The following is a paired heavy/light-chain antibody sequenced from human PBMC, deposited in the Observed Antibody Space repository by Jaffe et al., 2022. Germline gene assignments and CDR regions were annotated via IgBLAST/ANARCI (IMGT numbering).Heavy chain of an antibody. D-gene: IGHD2-2*01. V-gene: IGHV3-74*01. CDR2: INSDGSST. CDR3: ARSPRLGYCSSTSCYSGWYFDL. Sequence: EVQLVESGGGLVQPGGSLRLSCAASGFTFSSYWMHWVRQAPGKGLVWVSRINSDGSSTSYADSVKGRFTISRDNAKNTLYLQMNSLRAEDTAVYYCARSPRLGYCSSTSCYSGWYFDLWGRGTLVTVSS. CDR1: GFTFSSYW. J-gene: IGHJ2*01.
Light chain of an antibody. CDR2: AAS. J-gene: IGKJ3*01. CDR1: QGISSY. V-gene: IGKV1-8*01. CDR3: QQYYSYPPVT. Sequence: AIRMTQSPSSLSASTGDRVTITCRASQGISSYLAWYQQKPGKAPKLLIYAASTLQSGVPSRFSGSGSGTDFTLTISCLQSEDFATYYCQQYYSYPPVTFGPGTKVDIK.